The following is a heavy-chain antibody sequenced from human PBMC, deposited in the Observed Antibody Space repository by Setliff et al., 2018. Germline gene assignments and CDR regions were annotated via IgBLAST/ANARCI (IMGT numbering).Heavy chain of an antibody. Sequence: GGSLRLSCTTSGFTFGDYAMSWVRQAPGKGLEWVGFIRSKAYGGTTEYAASVKGRFTIARDDSKSIAYLQMNSLKTEDTAVYYCTRASSIAVAGSSIWGQGTLVTVSS. CDR3: TRASSIAVAGSSI. V-gene: IGHV3-49*04. J-gene: IGHJ4*02. D-gene: IGHD6-19*01. CDR1: GFTFGDYA. CDR2: IRSKAYGGTT.